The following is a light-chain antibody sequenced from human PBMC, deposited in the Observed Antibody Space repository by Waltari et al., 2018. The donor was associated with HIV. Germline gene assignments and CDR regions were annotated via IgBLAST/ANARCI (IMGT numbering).Light chain of an antibody. J-gene: IGLJ3*02. CDR2: KDD. V-gene: IGLV3-25*03. CDR3: ETADDSGDHWV. Sequence: SYELTQPPSVSVSPGQTARITCSGDALPTQFAYWYQQKAGQAPLMVIYKDDKRPSGIQDRFSGAMAGTTVTVIISGVKPEDEADYYCETADDSGDHWVFGGGTKLYVL. CDR1: ALPTQF.